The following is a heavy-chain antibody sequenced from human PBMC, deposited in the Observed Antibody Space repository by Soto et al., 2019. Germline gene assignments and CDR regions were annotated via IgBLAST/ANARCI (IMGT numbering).Heavy chain of an antibody. D-gene: IGHD4-17*01. CDR3: AHPRGYGVFDAYDI. V-gene: IGHV3-23*01. J-gene: IGHJ3*02. CDR2: IRASGGST. CDR1: GFTFNTYA. Sequence: EVQLLESGGGLVQPGGSLRLSCAASGFTFNTYAMSWVRQAPGKGLEWVSAIRASGGSTYYADSVKGRFTISRDNSMNALYLQMSSLRIEDTAVYFCAHPRGYGVFDAYDIWGQGTMVTVSS.